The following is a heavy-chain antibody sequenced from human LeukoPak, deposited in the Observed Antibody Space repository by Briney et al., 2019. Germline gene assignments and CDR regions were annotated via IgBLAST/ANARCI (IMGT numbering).Heavy chain of an antibody. CDR3: ARDGVVVRPGNNWFDP. V-gene: IGHV1-46*01. CDR2: INPSGGST. Sequence: GASVKVSCKASGYTFTSYYMHWVRQAPGQGLVWMGIINPSGGSTSYAQKFQGRVTMTRDMSTSTVYMELSSLRSEDTAVYYCARDGVVVRPGNNWFDPWGQGTLVTVSS. J-gene: IGHJ5*02. CDR1: GYTFTSYY. D-gene: IGHD2-2*01.